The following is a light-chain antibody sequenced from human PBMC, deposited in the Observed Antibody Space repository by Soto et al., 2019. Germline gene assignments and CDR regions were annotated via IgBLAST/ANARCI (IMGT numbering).Light chain of an antibody. CDR2: VTS. Sequence: ETVVTQSPGTLSLSPGEGATLSCRASQSVDSRYLAWYQQKPGQAPRLLIHVTSNRASGIPDRFSGSGSGTDFTLTISRLEPEDFAVYYCQQYGTAPYTFGQGTTLEFK. CDR1: QSVDSRY. J-gene: IGKJ2*01. V-gene: IGKV3-20*01. CDR3: QQYGTAPYT.